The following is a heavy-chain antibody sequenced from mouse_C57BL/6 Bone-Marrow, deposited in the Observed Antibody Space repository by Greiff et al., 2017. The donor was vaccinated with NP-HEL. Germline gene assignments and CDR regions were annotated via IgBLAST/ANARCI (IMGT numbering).Heavy chain of an antibody. Sequence: QVQLQQPGAELVMPGASVKLSCKASGYTFTSYWMHWVKQRPGQGLEWIGEIDPSDSYTNYNQKFKGKSTWTVDKSSSTAYMQLSSLTSEDSAVYYCAREETVVADYYAMDYWGQGTSVTVSS. D-gene: IGHD1-1*01. CDR3: AREETVVADYYAMDY. CDR1: GYTFTSYW. J-gene: IGHJ4*01. V-gene: IGHV1-69*01. CDR2: IDPSDSYT.